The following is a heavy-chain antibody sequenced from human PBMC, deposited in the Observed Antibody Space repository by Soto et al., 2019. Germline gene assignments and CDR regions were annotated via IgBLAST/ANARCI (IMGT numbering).Heavy chain of an antibody. V-gene: IGHV4-4*07. CDR3: ARVVVFGSGSYYTGVDYNWFDP. CDR1: GGSISSYY. D-gene: IGHD3-10*01. Sequence: PSETLSLTCTVSGGSISSYYWSWIRQPAGKGLEWIGRIYTSGSTNYNPSLKSRVTMSVDTSKNQFSLKLSSVTAADTAVYYCARVVVFGSGSYYTGVDYNWFDPWGQGTTVTVSS. J-gene: IGHJ5*01. CDR2: IYTSGST.